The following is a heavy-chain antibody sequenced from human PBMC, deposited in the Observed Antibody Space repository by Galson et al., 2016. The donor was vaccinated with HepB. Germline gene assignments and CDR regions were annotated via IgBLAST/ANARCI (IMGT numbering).Heavy chain of an antibody. CDR1: GFTFRSYA. CDR2: ISGSGGST. D-gene: IGHD3-10*01. Sequence: SLRLSCAASGFTFRSYAMTWVRQAPGKGLEWVSTISGSGGSTYYADSVKGRFTISRDNSKNTVYLQMNSLRAEDTAVYYCAKLGSGTYDLVSFDFWRQGPLVTVSA. V-gene: IGHV3-23*01. CDR3: AKLGSGTYDLVSFDF. J-gene: IGHJ4*02.